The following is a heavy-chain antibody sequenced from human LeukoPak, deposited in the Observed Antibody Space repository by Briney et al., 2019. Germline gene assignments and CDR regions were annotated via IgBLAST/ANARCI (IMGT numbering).Heavy chain of an antibody. CDR3: ARGRGVVISAFDT. D-gene: IGHD3-22*01. J-gene: IGHJ3*02. CDR2: IPYDGSNK. Sequence: GGSLRLSCAASGFTFSSYAMHWVRQAPGKGLEGVALIPYDGSNKYYADSVKGRFTISRDNSKNTLYLQMNSLRAEDTAVYYCARGRGVVISAFDTWGQGTMVTVSS. CDR1: GFTFSSYA. V-gene: IGHV3-30*04.